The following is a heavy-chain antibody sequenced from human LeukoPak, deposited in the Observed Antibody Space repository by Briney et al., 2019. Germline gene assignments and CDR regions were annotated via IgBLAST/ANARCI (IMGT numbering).Heavy chain of an antibody. J-gene: IGHJ3*02. Sequence: GGSLRLSCAASGFTVSSKHMSWVRQAPGKGLEWVSIIYSGGGTYYADSVKGRFTISRDNSKNTLSLQMISLRAEDTAVYYCARGRGASPRDDGFDIWGQGTMVIVSS. V-gene: IGHV3-53*01. CDR1: GFTVSSKH. CDR3: ARGRGASPRDDGFDI. CDR2: IYSGGGT.